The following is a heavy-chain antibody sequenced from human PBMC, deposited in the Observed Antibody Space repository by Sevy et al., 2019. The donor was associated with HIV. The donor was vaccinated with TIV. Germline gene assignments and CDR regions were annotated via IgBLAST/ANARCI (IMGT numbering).Heavy chain of an antibody. CDR3: AKINLLHGDYRDY. CDR2: ITDTGGAT. Sequence: GESLNISCAASGFSFSTFGLSWVRQTPGKGLQWVAGITDTGGATYYADSVQGRFIISRDNAKNTLYLQMNSLRPEDTAIYYCAKINLLHGDYRDYWGQGTLVTVSS. J-gene: IGHJ4*02. V-gene: IGHV3-23*01. CDR1: GFSFSTFG. D-gene: IGHD2-15*01.